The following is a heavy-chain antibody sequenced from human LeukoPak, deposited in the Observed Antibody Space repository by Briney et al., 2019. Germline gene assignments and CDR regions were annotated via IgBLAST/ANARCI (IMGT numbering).Heavy chain of an antibody. V-gene: IGHV3-48*01. J-gene: IGHJ4*02. CDR3: AKDTGSGYDYFSYYFDY. CDR2: ISTTSSTI. Sequence: GGSLRLSCAASRFTFSSYTMSWVRQAPGKGLEWISYISTTSSTIYYADSVKGRFTISRDNSKNTLYLQMNSLRAEDTAVYYCAKDTGSGYDYFSYYFDYWGQGTLVTVSS. CDR1: RFTFSSYT. D-gene: IGHD5-12*01.